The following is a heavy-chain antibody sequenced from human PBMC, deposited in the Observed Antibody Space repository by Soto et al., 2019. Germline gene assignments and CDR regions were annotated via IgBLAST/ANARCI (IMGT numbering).Heavy chain of an antibody. CDR2: IGSRSSTI. CDR3: ARDDCSSTSCSLDY. D-gene: IGHD2-2*01. V-gene: IGHV3-48*02. Sequence: MNWVRQAPGKGLEWVSYIGSRSSTIYYADSVKGRFTISRDNAKNSLYLQMNSLRDEDTAVYYCARDDCSSTSCSLDYWGQGTLVTVS. J-gene: IGHJ4*02.